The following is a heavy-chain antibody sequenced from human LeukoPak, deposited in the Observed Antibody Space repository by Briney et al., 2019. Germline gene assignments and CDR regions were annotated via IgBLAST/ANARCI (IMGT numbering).Heavy chain of an antibody. J-gene: IGHJ5*02. CDR3: AKGGMTTVTTPFDP. CDR2: ISAYNGNT. D-gene: IGHD4-11*01. V-gene: IGHV1-18*01. Sequence: ASVKVSCKASGYTFTSYGISWVRQAPGQGLEWMGWISAYNGNTNYAQKLQGRVTMTTDTPTSTAYMELRSLRSDDTAVYYCAKGGMTTVTTPFDPWGQGTLVTVSS. CDR1: GYTFTSYG.